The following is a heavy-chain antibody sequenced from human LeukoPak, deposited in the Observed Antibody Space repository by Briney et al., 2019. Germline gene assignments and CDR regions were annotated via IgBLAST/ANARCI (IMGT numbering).Heavy chain of an antibody. D-gene: IGHD6-25*01. J-gene: IGHJ4*02. Sequence: PGGSLRLSCAASGFTFNTYAMSWVRQAPGKGLEWVSAISGSGVSTYYADSVKGRFTISRDNSKNTLYLQMNSLRAEDTAVYYCAKQTPPATIAAAGFDYWGQGTLVTVSS. CDR1: GFTFNTYA. CDR2: ISGSGVST. V-gene: IGHV3-23*01. CDR3: AKQTPPATIAAAGFDY.